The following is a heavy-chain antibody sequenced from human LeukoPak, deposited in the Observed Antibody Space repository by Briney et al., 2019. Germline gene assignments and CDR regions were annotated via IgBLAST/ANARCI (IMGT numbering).Heavy chain of an antibody. D-gene: IGHD3-16*01. V-gene: IGHV3-74*01. CDR2: MYSDGSTT. Sequence: GGSLRLSCAASGFTFSSYWMHWVRQAPGEGLVWVSRMYSDGSTTNYADSVKGRFTISRDNAKNTLYLQMNSLRAEDTAVYCCARGRIGGYFDYWGQGTLVTVSS. CDR3: ARGRIGGYFDY. J-gene: IGHJ4*02. CDR1: GFTFSSYW.